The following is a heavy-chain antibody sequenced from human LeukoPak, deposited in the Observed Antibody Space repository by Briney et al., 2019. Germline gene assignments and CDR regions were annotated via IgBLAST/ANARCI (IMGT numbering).Heavy chain of an antibody. Sequence: SETLSLTCAVYGGSFSSHYWTWIRQPPGKGLEWIGYISYIGSTNYNPSLKSRVTISIDTSKNQFSLKLRSVTAADTAVYYCARDLVTVTKGFDIWGQGTMVSVSS. CDR1: GGSFSSHY. CDR2: ISYIGST. V-gene: IGHV4-59*11. CDR3: ARDLVTVTKGFDI. D-gene: IGHD4-17*01. J-gene: IGHJ3*02.